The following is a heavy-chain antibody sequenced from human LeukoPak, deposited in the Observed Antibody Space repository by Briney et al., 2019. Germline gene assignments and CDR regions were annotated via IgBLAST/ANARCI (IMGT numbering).Heavy chain of an antibody. D-gene: IGHD3-16*02. Sequence: SETLSLTCAVYGGSFSGYYWSWLPQPPGKGLVWIVEINHSGSTNYNPSLKSLVTISVDTSKNQFSLKLSSVTAADTAVYYCARRFTPMITFGGVIAKRKLYFDYWGQGTLVTVSS. V-gene: IGHV4-34*01. CDR1: GGSFSGYY. J-gene: IGHJ4*02. CDR2: INHSGST. CDR3: ARRFTPMITFGGVIAKRKLYFDY.